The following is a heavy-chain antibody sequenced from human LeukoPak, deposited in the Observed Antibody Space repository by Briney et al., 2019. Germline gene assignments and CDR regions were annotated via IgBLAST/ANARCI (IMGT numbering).Heavy chain of an antibody. CDR2: INPSGGST. J-gene: IGHJ6*02. Sequence: ASVKVSCKASGYTFTSCYMHGVGQAPGQGLEWMGIINPSGGSTSYAQKFQGRVTMTRDTSTSTVYMELSSLRSEDTAVYYCARVGFWSGYPGGRGMDVWGQGTTVTVSS. CDR1: GYTFTSCY. CDR3: ARVGFWSGYPGGRGMDV. V-gene: IGHV1-46*01. D-gene: IGHD3-3*01.